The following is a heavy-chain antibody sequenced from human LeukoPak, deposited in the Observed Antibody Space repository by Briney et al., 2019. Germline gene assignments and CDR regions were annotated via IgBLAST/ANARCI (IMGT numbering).Heavy chain of an antibody. D-gene: IGHD3-9*01. CDR3: AKGWNYDILTGPYYFDY. J-gene: IGHJ4*02. CDR1: GFTFSSYG. CDR2: ISGSGGST. V-gene: IGHV3-23*01. Sequence: PGGSLRLSCAASGFTFSSYGMSWVRQAPGKGLEWVSAISGSGGSTYYADSVKGRFTISRDNSKNTLYLQMNSLRAEDTAVYYCAKGWNYDILTGPYYFDYWGQGTLVTVSS.